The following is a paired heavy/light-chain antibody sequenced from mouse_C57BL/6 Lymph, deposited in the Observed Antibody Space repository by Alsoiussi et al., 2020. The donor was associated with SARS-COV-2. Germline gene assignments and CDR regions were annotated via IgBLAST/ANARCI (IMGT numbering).Light chain of an antibody. CDR3: QQYNSYPFT. V-gene: IGKV6-15*01. Sequence: DIVMTQSQKFMSTSVGDRVSVTCKASQNVGTNVAWYQQKPGQSPKALIYSASYRYSGVPDRFTGSGSGTDFTLTISNVQSEDLAEYFCQQYNSYPFTFGSGTKLEIK. CDR1: QNVGTN. CDR2: SAS. J-gene: IGKJ4*01.
Heavy chain of an antibody. V-gene: IGHV6-6*01. Sequence: EVKLEESGGGLVQPGGSMKLSCAASGFTFSDAWMDWVRQSPEKGLEWVAEIRNKANNHATYYAESVKGRFTISRDDSKSSVYLQMNSLRAEDTGIYYCTANWAWFAYWGQGTLVTVSA. CDR2: IRNKANNHAT. J-gene: IGHJ3*01. D-gene: IGHD4-1*02. CDR3: TANWAWFAY. CDR1: GFTFSDAW.